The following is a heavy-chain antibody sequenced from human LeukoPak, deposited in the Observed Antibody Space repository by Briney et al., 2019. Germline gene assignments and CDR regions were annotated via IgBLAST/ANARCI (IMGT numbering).Heavy chain of an antibody. CDR3: ARGGELLLRGAFDI. V-gene: IGHV4-61*02. D-gene: IGHD1-26*01. CDR2: IYTSGST. J-gene: IGHJ3*02. CDR1: GGSISSGSYY. Sequence: SETLSLTCTVSGGSISSGSYYWSWIRQPAGKGLEWIGRIYTSGSTNYNPSLKSRVTISVDTSKNQFSLKLSSVTAADTAVYYCARGGELLLRGAFDIWGQGTMVTVSS.